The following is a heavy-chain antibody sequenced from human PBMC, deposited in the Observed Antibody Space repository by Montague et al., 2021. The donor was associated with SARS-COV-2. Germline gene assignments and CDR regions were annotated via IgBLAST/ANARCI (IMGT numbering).Heavy chain of an antibody. Sequence: SLRLSCAASGFTFSSYSMNWVRQAPGKGLEWVSSISSSSSYIYYADSVKGRFTISRDNAKSSLCLQMHSLRVEDTAVYYCARDGWMTTMTTFDYWGQGTLVTVSS. V-gene: IGHV3-21*01. J-gene: IGHJ4*02. D-gene: IGHD4-17*01. CDR2: ISSSSSYI. CDR1: GFTFSSYS. CDR3: ARDGWMTTMTTFDY.